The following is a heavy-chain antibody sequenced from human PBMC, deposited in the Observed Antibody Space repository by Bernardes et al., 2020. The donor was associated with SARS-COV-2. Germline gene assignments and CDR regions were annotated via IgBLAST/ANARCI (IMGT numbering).Heavy chain of an antibody. Sequence: SLRLSCTASGFTFSSYWMHWVRQAPGKGLVWVSRINGDGSTTTYADSVKGRFTISRDNARNTLYLQMNSLRDEDTALYYCVRGPSDGHGRFEYWGQGTLGTVSS. CDR3: VRGPSDGHGRFEY. V-gene: IGHV3-74*01. CDR1: GFTFSSYW. J-gene: IGHJ4*02. CDR2: INGDGSTT.